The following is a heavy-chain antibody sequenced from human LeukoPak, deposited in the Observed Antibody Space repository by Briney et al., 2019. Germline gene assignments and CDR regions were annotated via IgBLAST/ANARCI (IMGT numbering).Heavy chain of an antibody. CDR2: IKQDGSEK. CDR3: ARDVLRYFDWLYPYYYYGMDV. D-gene: IGHD3-9*01. J-gene: IGHJ6*02. CDR1: GFTFSSYW. V-gene: IGHV3-7*01. Sequence: GGSLRLSCAASGFTFSSYWMSWVRQAPGKGLEWVANIKQDGSEKYYVDSVKGRFTISRDNAKNSLYLQMNSLRAEDTAVYYCARDVLRYFDWLYPYYYYGMDVWGQGTTVTVSS.